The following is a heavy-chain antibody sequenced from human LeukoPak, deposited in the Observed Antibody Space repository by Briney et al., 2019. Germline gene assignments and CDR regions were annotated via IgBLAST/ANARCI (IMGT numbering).Heavy chain of an antibody. V-gene: IGHV3-30-3*01. J-gene: IGHJ3*02. CDR1: GFTFSSYP. Sequence: GGSLRLSCAASGFTFSSYPMHWVRQAPGKGLEWVAVISYDGSNKYYADSVKGRFTISRDNSKNTLYLQMNSLRAEDTAVYYCARGQGLKGAFDIWGQGTVVTVSS. CDR3: ARGQGLKGAFDI. CDR2: ISYDGSNK.